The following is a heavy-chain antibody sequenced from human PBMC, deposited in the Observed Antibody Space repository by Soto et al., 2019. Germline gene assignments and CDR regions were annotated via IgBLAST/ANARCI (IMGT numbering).Heavy chain of an antibody. Sequence: EVQLLESGGGLVQPGGSLRLSCAASGFTFSNYAMSLVRQAPGKGLEWVSGISGGGGSSYYADSVKGRSTISRDNSKTTLYLQIYSRRAEYTAVLVCAHNCVVVCHSVFGYWGQGTLVIVSS. CDR1: GFTFSNYA. CDR2: ISGGGGSS. CDR3: AHNCVVVCHSVFGY. J-gene: IGHJ4*02. D-gene: IGHD2-21*01. V-gene: IGHV3-23*01.